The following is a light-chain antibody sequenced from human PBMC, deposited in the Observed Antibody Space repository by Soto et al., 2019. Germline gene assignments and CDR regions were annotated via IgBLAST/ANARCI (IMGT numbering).Light chain of an antibody. V-gene: IGKV3-20*01. CDR1: QSVSSSD. J-gene: IGKJ1*01. CDR3: QQYHSSRWT. Sequence: EIVLTQSPGTLSLSPGERATLSCRASQSVSSSDLGWYQQKPGQAPRLLIYGASSRATGIPDRFSGSGSGTDFTLTISRLEPEDFAVYYCQQYHSSRWTFGQGTKVEIK. CDR2: GAS.